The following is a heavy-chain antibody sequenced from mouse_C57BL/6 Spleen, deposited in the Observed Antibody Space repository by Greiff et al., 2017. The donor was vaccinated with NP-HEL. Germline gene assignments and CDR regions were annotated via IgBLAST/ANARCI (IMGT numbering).Heavy chain of an antibody. CDR1: GYTFTSYG. CDR3: ARYHDYDGFAY. Sequence: VQLQQSGAELARPGASVKLSCKASGYTFTSYGISWVKQRTGQGLEWIGEIYPRSGNTYYNEKLKGKATLTADKSSSTAYMELRSLTSEDSAVYFCARYHDYDGFAYWGQGTLVTVSA. J-gene: IGHJ3*01. V-gene: IGHV1-81*01. CDR2: IYPRSGNT. D-gene: IGHD2-4*01.